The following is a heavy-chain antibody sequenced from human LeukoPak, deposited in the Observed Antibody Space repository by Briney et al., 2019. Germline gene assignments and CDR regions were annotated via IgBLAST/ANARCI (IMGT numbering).Heavy chain of an antibody. J-gene: IGHJ6*03. CDR2: INHSGST. D-gene: IGHD2-2*01. V-gene: IGHV4-34*01. CDR1: GGSFSGYY. Sequence: SETLSLTCAVYGGSFSGYYWSWLRQPPGKGLEWLGEINHSGSTNYNPSLKSRVTISIDTSKKQFSLKLSSVTAADTAVYYCARGSGQLNYYYYYYMDVWGKGTTVTVSS. CDR3: ARGSGQLNYYYYYYMDV.